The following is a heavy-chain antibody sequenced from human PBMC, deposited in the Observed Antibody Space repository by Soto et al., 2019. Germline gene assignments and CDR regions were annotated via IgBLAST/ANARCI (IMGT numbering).Heavy chain of an antibody. V-gene: IGHV4-59*01. J-gene: IGHJ6*03. D-gene: IGHD2-2*01. CDR2: IYYSGST. CDR1: GGSISNSY. Sequence: SEALSLTYIGSGGSISNSYWSGIRQPPGKGLAWIGYIYYSGSTNYNPSLKSRVTISVDTSKDQFSLKLSSVTAADTAVYYCARGRPQKGGYCSSTSCYSYYYYYMDVWGKGTTVTVS. CDR3: ARGRPQKGGYCSSTSCYSYYYYYMDV.